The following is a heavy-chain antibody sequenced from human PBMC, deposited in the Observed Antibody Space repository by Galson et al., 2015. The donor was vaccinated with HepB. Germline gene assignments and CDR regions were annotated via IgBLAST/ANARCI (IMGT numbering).Heavy chain of an antibody. CDR2: IYPRGNSNSGST. Sequence: ETLSLTCTVSGASLSTQFWSWFRQPAGRGLEWIGSIYPRGNSNSGSTRDNPSLRSRLTMSIDTSTNQFSLNLSSVTAADTAIYFCARGHWLVPCSYFDCWGQGTLVTVSS. V-gene: IGHV4-4*07. CDR3: ARGHWLVPCSYFDC. CDR1: GASLSTQF. D-gene: IGHD6-19*01. J-gene: IGHJ4*02.